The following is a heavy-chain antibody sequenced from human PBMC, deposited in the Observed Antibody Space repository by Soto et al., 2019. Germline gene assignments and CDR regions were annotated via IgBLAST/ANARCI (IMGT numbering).Heavy chain of an antibody. J-gene: IGHJ3*02. V-gene: IGHV3-66*01. CDR2: IYSGGST. CDR3: ARVPTPYYYGSGSYSGAFDI. CDR1: GFTVSSNY. Sequence: GGSLRLSCAASGFTVSSNYMSWVRQAPWKGLEWVSVIYSGGSTYYADSVKGRFTISRDNSKNTLYLQMNSLRAEDTAVYYCARVPTPYYYGSGSYSGAFDIWGQGTMVTVSS. D-gene: IGHD3-10*01.